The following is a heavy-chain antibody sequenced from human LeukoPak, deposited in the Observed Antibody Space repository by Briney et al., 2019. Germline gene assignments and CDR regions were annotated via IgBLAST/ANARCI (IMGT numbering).Heavy chain of an antibody. CDR2: IYSGGST. CDR1: GFTVSSNY. J-gene: IGHJ4*02. Sequence: PGRSLRLSCAASGFTVSSNYMSWVRQAPGKGLEWVSVIYSGGSTYYADSVRGRFTISRDNSKNTLYLQLNSLRAEDTAVYYCARVTVLRYFDWLFLFDYWGQGTLVTVSS. D-gene: IGHD3-9*01. V-gene: IGHV3-66*01. CDR3: ARVTVLRYFDWLFLFDY.